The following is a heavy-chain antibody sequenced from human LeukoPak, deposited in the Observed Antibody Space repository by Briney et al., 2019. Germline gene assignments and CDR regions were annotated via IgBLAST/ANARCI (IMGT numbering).Heavy chain of an antibody. CDR1: GFTVSSNY. J-gene: IGHJ5*02. D-gene: IGHD4-17*01. V-gene: IGHV3-53*01. CDR2: IYSGGST. Sequence: GGSLRLSCAASGFTVSSNYMSWVRQAPGKGLEWVSVIYSGGSTYYADSVKGRFTISRDNSKNTLYLQMNSLRAEDTAVYYCAREDYGDYNWFDPWGQGTLVTVSS. CDR3: AREDYGDYNWFDP.